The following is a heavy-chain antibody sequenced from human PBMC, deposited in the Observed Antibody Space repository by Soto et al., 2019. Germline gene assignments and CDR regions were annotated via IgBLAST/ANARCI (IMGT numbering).Heavy chain of an antibody. CDR1: GGSFSGYY. Sequence: PSETLSLTCAVYGGSFSGYYWSWIRQPPGKGLEWIGEINHSGSTNYNLSLKSRVTISVDTSKNQFSLKLSSVTAADTAVYYCARVLMVYAIPNYYYYMDVWGKGTTVTVSS. V-gene: IGHV4-34*01. CDR2: INHSGST. D-gene: IGHD2-8*01. J-gene: IGHJ6*03. CDR3: ARVLMVYAIPNYYYYMDV.